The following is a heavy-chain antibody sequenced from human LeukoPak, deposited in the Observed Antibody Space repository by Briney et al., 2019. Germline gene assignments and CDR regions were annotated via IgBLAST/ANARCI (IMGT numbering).Heavy chain of an antibody. V-gene: IGHV4-59*01. D-gene: IGHD4-11*01. CDR1: GGSISNYF. CDR2: IYYGGST. Sequence: PSETLSLTCTVSGGSISNYFWNWIRQPPGKGLEWIGHIYYGGSTNYNPSLKSRVTISVDTSKKQFSPKLSSVTAADTAVYYCARDYSNGYFDPWGQGTLVTVSS. J-gene: IGHJ5*02. CDR3: ARDYSNGYFDP.